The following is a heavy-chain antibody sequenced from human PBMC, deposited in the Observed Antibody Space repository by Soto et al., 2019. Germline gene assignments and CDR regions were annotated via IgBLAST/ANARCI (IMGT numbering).Heavy chain of an antibody. CDR1: GFTFTSSA. V-gene: IGHV1-58*02. CDR2: IVVGSGNT. CDR3: AADREYCSSTSCPGGY. Sequence: SVKVSCKASGFTFTSSAMQWVRQARGQRLEWIGWIVVGSGNTNYAQKFQERVTITRDMSTSTAYMELSSLRSEDTAVYYCAADREYCSSTSCPGGYWGQGTLVTVSS. J-gene: IGHJ4*02. D-gene: IGHD2-2*01.